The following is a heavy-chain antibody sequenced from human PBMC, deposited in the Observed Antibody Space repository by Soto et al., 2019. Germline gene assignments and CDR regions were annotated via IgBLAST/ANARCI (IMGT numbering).Heavy chain of an antibody. D-gene: IGHD2-21*02. J-gene: IGHJ4*02. Sequence: EVQVVESGGGLIQPGGSLRLSCVVSGFTVSSTNYMSWVRQAPGKGLEWVSVIYSGGTTFYADSVKGRFTISRDNSKKPLNLQMSSVSAEDPAVYYGHDCGYWGEGTLVTVSS. CDR1: GFTVSSTNY. V-gene: IGHV3-53*01. CDR2: IYSGGTT. CDR3: HDCGY.